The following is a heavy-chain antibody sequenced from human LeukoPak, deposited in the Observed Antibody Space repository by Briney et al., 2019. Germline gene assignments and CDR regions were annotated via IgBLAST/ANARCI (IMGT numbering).Heavy chain of an antibody. CDR3: ARGPTGDDVHIDY. Sequence: PGGSLRLSCAASGFTFSSYSMNWVPQAPGKGLEWVSYISSSSSYIYYADSVKGRFTISRDNTNNSLYQQMNSLRAKDTAVYYCARGPTGDDVHIDYWGQGTLVTVSS. CDR2: ISSSSSYI. V-gene: IGHV3-21*01. J-gene: IGHJ4*02. D-gene: IGHD7-27*01. CDR1: GFTFSSYS.